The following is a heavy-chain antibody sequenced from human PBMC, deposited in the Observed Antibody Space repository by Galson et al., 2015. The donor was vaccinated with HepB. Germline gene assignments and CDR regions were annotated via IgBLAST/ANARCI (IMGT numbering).Heavy chain of an antibody. CDR3: ARDRTGDSNYYGMDV. Sequence: SLRLSCAASGFTVSSNYMSWVRQAPGKGLEWVSVIYSGGSTYYADSVKGRFTISRDNSKNTLYLQMNSLRAEDTAVYYCARDRTGDSNYYGMDVWGQGTTVTVSS. J-gene: IGHJ6*02. D-gene: IGHD7-27*01. V-gene: IGHV3-66*02. CDR2: IYSGGST. CDR1: GFTVSSNY.